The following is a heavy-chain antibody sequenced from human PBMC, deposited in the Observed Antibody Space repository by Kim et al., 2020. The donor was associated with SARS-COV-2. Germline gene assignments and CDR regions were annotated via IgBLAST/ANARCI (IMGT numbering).Heavy chain of an antibody. D-gene: IGHD2-2*01. J-gene: IGHJ6*02. V-gene: IGHV3-30*18. CDR2: ISYDGSNK. CDR1: GFTFSSYG. Sequence: GGSLRLSCAASGFTFSSYGMHWVRQAPGKGLEWVAVISYDGSNKYYADSVKGRFTISRDNSKNTLYLQMNSLRAEDTAVYYCAKSEIIYCSSTSCYDLDVWGQGTTVTVSS. CDR3: AKSEIIYCSSTSCYDLDV.